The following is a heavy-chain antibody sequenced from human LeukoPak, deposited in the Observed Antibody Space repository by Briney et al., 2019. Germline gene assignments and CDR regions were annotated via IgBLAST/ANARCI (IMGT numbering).Heavy chain of an antibody. V-gene: IGHV1-2*02. J-gene: IGHJ4*02. D-gene: IGHD2-21*02. CDR1: GYTFTGYY. Sequence: GASVKVSCKASGYTFTGYYMHWVRQAPRQGLEWMGWINPNSGGTNYAQKFQGRVTMTRDTSISTAYMELSRLRSDDTAVYYCARNHLIGVVVTDYWGQGTLVTVSS. CDR2: INPNSGGT. CDR3: ARNHLIGVVVTDY.